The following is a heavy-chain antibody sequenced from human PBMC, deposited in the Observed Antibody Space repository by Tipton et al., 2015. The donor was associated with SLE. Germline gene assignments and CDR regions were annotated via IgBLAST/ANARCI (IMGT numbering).Heavy chain of an antibody. V-gene: IGHV4-39*01. D-gene: IGHD2-2*01. CDR3: GSGYCSTTSCYYNYGLDV. CDR1: GGSISSSSYY. Sequence: TLSLTCTVSGGSISSSSYYWGWVRQPPGKGLEWIGSIYYSGSTYYNPSLKSRVTISVDTSRNQFSLKLNSVTAADTAVYYCGSGYCSTTSCYYNYGLDVWGQGTTVTVSS. J-gene: IGHJ6*02. CDR2: IYYSGST.